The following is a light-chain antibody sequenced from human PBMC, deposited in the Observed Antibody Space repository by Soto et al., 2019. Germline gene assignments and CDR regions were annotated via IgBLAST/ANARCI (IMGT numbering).Light chain of an antibody. Sequence: QSALTQPPSASGTPGQRVTISCSGSSSNIGSNYVYWYQQLPGTAPKLLIYSNNQRPSGVPDRFSGSKSGTSASLAISGLRSEDEADYYCAAWDDSLSACYVFGTGTKLTVL. V-gene: IGLV1-47*02. CDR3: AAWDDSLSACYV. CDR2: SNN. CDR1: SSNIGSNY. J-gene: IGLJ1*01.